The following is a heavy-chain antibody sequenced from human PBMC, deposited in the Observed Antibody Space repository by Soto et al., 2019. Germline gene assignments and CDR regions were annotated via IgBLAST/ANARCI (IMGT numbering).Heavy chain of an antibody. CDR2: IFDNGDV. V-gene: IGHV4-59*01. D-gene: IGHD3-16*01. J-gene: IGHJ4*02. Sequence: QVRLQESGPGLVRPSETLSLTCTVSGVSSTSFYWSWIRQSPGKGLEWIGYIFDNGDVKYNPSLMSRLTMSIDMSKNEISLRLKSVTAADTAMYYCARGWGSKWYYFDSWGEGTLVTVSS. CDR1: GVSSTSFY. CDR3: ARGWGSKWYYFDS.